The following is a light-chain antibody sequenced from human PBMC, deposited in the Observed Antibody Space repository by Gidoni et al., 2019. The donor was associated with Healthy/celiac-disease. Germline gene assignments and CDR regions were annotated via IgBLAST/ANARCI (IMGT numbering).Light chain of an antibody. CDR3: QQYYSTPLT. Sequence: DIVMTQPPDSLPVSLGERATINCKSSQSVLYSSNNKSYLAWYQQKPGQPPKLLIYWASTRESGVPDRFSGSGSGTDFTLTISSLQAEDVAVYYCQQYYSTPLTFGGGTKVEIK. CDR1: QSVLYSSNNKSY. V-gene: IGKV4-1*01. CDR2: WAS. J-gene: IGKJ4*01.